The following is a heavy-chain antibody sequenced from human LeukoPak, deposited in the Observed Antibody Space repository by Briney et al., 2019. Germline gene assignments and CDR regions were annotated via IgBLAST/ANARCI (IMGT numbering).Heavy chain of an antibody. J-gene: IGHJ6*02. V-gene: IGHV4-59*01. Sequence: PSETLSLTCAVYGGSFSSYYWSWIRQPPGKGLEWIGYIYYSGSTNYNPSLKSRVTISVDTSKNQFSLKLSSVTAADTAVYYCARGSYSGRPSPGAGRYYYYYGMDVWGQGTTVTVSS. CDR1: GGSFSSYY. CDR3: ARGSYSGRPSPGAGRYYYYYGMDV. D-gene: IGHD1-26*01. CDR2: IYYSGST.